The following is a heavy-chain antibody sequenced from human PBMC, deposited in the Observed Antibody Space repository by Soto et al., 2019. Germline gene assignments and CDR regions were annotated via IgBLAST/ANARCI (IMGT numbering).Heavy chain of an antibody. CDR2: IDPGDTYA. D-gene: IGHD2-8*01. CDR3: ERIYCTTTTCDSWFDH. CDR1: GYTFTTFW. J-gene: IGHJ5*02. V-gene: IGHV5-10-1*01. Sequence: GESLKISCTGFGYTFTTFWISWVRQMPGKGLEWMGRIDPGDTYATYSPAFQGHVTISADKATSTAYLQWSSLKASDTAMYFCERIYCTTTTCDSWFDHWGQGTLVTVSS.